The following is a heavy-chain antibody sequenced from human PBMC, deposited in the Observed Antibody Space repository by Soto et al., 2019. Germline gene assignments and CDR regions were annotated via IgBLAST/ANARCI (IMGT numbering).Heavy chain of an antibody. J-gene: IGHJ4*02. CDR2: IVVGSGNT. Sequence: SVKVSCKASGFTFTSSAVQWVRQARGQRLEWIGWIVVGSGNTNYAQKFQDRVTITTDMSTSTAYMELRSLRSDDTAVYYCARDHHGDYSSDYWGQGTLVTVSS. D-gene: IGHD2-21*02. CDR3: ARDHHGDYSSDY. V-gene: IGHV1-58*01. CDR1: GFTFTSSA.